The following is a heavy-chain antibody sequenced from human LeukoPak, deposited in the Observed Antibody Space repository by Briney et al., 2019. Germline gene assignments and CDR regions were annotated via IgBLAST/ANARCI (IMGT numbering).Heavy chain of an antibody. Sequence: QPGRSLRLAWAASGFTFSSYAMSWVRQAPGKGLEWVSISGSGGSTYYADSVKGRFTISRDNSKNTLYLQMNSLRAEDTAVYYCAKDRHSSGWYGFDYWGQGTLVTVSS. CDR2: SGSGGST. V-gene: IGHV3-23*01. CDR1: GFTFSSYA. J-gene: IGHJ4*02. CDR3: AKDRHSSGWYGFDY. D-gene: IGHD6-19*01.